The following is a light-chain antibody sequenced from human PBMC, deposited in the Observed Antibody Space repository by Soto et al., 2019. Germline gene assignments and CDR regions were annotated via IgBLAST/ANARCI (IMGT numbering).Light chain of an antibody. CDR1: SSDFNYYNS. Sequence: QSALTQPASVSGSPGQSITISCSGTSSDFNYYNSVSWYQHHPGKAPKLMIYNVSNRPSGVSSRFSGSKSGNTASLTISGLQAEDEADYYCTSYTSSSTYAFGTGTKVTVL. J-gene: IGLJ1*01. CDR2: NVS. CDR3: TSYTSSSTYA. V-gene: IGLV2-14*03.